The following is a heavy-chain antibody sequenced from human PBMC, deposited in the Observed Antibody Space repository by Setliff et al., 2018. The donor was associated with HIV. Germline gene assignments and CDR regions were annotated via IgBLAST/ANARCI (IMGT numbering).Heavy chain of an antibody. CDR3: VKAISGNYYHRFDS. J-gene: IGHJ4*02. V-gene: IGHV3-64D*09. CDR1: GFTFSNYA. CDR2: ISNYGGST. Sequence: GGSLRLSCSGSGFTFSNYAMHWVRQAPGKGLEYVSAISNYGGSTYYADSLKGRFTISRDNSRNTLCLQMSNLRADDTAVYYCVKAISGNYYHRFDSWGQGTLVTAPQ. D-gene: IGHD1-26*01.